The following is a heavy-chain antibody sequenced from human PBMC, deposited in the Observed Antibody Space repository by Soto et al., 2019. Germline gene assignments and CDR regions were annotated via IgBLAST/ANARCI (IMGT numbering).Heavy chain of an antibody. CDR1: GGSFSGYY. V-gene: IGHV4-34*01. CDR3: ARGAARPYYFDS. J-gene: IGHJ4*02. D-gene: IGHD6-6*01. CDR2: INHSGST. Sequence: SETLSLTCAVYGGSFSGYYWSWIRQPPGKGLEWIGEINHSGSTNYNPSLKSRVTISVDTSKNRFSLKLSSVTAADTAVYYCARGAARPYYFDSWGQGTLVTVSS.